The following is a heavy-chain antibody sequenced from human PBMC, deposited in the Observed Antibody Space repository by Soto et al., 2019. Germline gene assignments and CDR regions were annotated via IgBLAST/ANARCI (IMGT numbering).Heavy chain of an antibody. Sequence: AVKVSCKASGGTFSSYTISWVRQAPGQGLEWMGRIIPILGIANYAQKFQGRVTITADKSTSTAYMELSSLRSEDTAVYYCVSSRVATKYFDYWGQGTLVTVAS. CDR2: IIPILGIA. D-gene: IGHD5-12*01. CDR3: VSSRVATKYFDY. V-gene: IGHV1-69*02. J-gene: IGHJ4*02. CDR1: GGTFSSYT.